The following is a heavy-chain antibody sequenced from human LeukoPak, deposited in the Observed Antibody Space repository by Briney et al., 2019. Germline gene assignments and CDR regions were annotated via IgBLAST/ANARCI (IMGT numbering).Heavy chain of an antibody. CDR2: IYPGDSDT. CDR3: VRLSNDWSLDY. J-gene: IGHJ4*02. Sequence: GESLKVSCKGSGYSFTTYWIGWVRQMPGKGLEWMGIIYPGDSDTKYSPSLQGQVTISADKSINTAYLQWTSLRASDAAIYYCVRLSNDWSLDYWGQGTLVTVSS. D-gene: IGHD3-9*01. CDR1: GYSFTTYW. V-gene: IGHV5-51*01.